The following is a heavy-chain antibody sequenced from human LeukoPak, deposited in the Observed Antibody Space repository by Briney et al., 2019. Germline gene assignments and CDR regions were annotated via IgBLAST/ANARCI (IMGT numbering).Heavy chain of an antibody. Sequence: GGSLRLSCAASGFTVSSNYLSWVRQAPGKGLEWVSAIYSGGSTYYADSAKGRFTISRDNSENTLYLQMNSLRAEDTAVYFCARGTPKSMTTVAPFDYWGQGTLVTVSS. D-gene: IGHD4-23*01. V-gene: IGHV3-53*01. CDR2: IYSGGST. J-gene: IGHJ4*02. CDR3: ARGTPKSMTTVAPFDY. CDR1: GFTVSSNY.